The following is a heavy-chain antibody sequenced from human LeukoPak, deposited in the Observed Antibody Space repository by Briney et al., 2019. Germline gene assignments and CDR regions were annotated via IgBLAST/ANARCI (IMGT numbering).Heavy chain of an antibody. J-gene: IGHJ6*03. CDR2: IYYSGST. Sequence: SETLSLTCTVSGGSISSSSYYWGWIRQPPGKGLEWIGSIYYSGSTYYNPSLKSRVTISVDTSKNQFSLKLSSVTAADTAVYYCARHPPYYFGSGSYSWTDYMDVWGKGTTVTISS. CDR3: ARHPPYYFGSGSYSWTDYMDV. CDR1: GGSISSSSYY. D-gene: IGHD3-10*01. V-gene: IGHV4-39*01.